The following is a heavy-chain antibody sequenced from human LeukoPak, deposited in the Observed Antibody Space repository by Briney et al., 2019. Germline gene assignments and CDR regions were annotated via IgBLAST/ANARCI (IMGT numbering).Heavy chain of an antibody. D-gene: IGHD1-1*01. Sequence: GGSLGLSCAASGFPFSSYAMSWVRQLPGKGLEWVSTIFSGGSVSYYADSVQGRFTVSRDNSKNTLYLQMIGLRAEDTATYYCAKGGGRPLDDAYDIWGQGTVVTVSP. CDR2: IFSGGSVS. CDR1: GFPFSSYA. V-gene: IGHV3-23*05. J-gene: IGHJ3*02. CDR3: AKGGGRPLDDAYDI.